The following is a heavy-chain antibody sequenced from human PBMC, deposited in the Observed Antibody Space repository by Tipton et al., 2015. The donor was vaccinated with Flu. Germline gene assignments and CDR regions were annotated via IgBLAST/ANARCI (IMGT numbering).Heavy chain of an antibody. CDR1: GGSISSTSSY. V-gene: IGHV4-39*01. CDR2: IYYRGST. D-gene: IGHD6-19*01. CDR3: ARPGLGKKSFGY. J-gene: IGHJ4*02. Sequence: TLSLTCTVSGGSISSTSSYWGWIRQPPGKGLEWIGSIYYRGSTFYNPSLKSRVTISVDTSKNQFSLELSSVNAADTAVYYCARPGLGKKSFGYGGQGTLVTVSS.